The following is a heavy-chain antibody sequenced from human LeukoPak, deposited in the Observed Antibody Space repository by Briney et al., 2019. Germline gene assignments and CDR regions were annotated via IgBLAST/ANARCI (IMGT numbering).Heavy chain of an antibody. D-gene: IGHD1-14*01. CDR1: GGSISSGGYS. V-gene: IGHV4-30-2*01. Sequence: SETLSLTCAVSGGSISSGGYSWSWIRQPPGKGLEWIGYIYHSGSTYYNPSLKSRVTISVDTSKNQFSLKLSSVTAADTAVYYCARHDPNQLRGAFDIWGQGTMVTVSS. CDR2: IYHSGST. CDR3: ARHDPNQLRGAFDI. J-gene: IGHJ3*02.